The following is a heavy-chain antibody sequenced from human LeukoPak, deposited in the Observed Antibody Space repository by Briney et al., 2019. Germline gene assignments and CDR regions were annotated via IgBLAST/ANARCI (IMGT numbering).Heavy chain of an antibody. CDR1: GGSVSSGSYY. CDR2: IYYSGST. J-gene: IGHJ4*02. CDR3: ARVSITIFFDY. Sequence: SETLSLTCTVSGGSVSSGSYYWSWIRQPPGKGLEWIGYIYYSGSTNYNPSLKSRVTISVDTSKDQFSLKLSSVTAADTAVYYCARVSITIFFDYWGQGTLVTVSS. V-gene: IGHV4-61*01. D-gene: IGHD3-9*01.